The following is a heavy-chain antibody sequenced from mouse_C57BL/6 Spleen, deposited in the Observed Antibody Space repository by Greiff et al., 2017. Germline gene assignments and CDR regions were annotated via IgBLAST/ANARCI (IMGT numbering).Heavy chain of an antibody. Sequence: QVQLKQPGAELVKPGASVKMSCKASGYTFTSYWITWVKQRPGQGLEWIGDIYPGSGSTNYNEKFKSKATLTVDTSSSTAYMQLRSLTSEDSAVYYCAQEDGYLFAYWGQGTLVTVSA. V-gene: IGHV1-55*01. CDR3: AQEDGYLFAY. J-gene: IGHJ3*01. CDR1: GYTFTSYW. CDR2: IYPGSGST. D-gene: IGHD2-3*01.